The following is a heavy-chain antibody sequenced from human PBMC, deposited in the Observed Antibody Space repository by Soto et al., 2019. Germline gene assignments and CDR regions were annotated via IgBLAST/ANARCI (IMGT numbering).Heavy chain of an antibody. CDR3: TRVATAVPS. CDR1: EASLNFYY. V-gene: IGHV4-59*12. Sequence: XEILSLTCNVSEASLNFYYLSWIRQPPGKELEWIGNIYYRGTTNYNPSLHGRVTMSIDTSKNQFSLMLTSVTAADTAVYYCTRVATAVPSWGRGVLVTVSS. J-gene: IGHJ5*02. D-gene: IGHD5-18*01. CDR2: IYYRGTT.